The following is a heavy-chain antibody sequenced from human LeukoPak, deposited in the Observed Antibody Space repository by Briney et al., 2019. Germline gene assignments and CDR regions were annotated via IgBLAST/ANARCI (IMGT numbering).Heavy chain of an antibody. Sequence: GGSLGLSCAASGFTLSSYTMTWVRQAPGKGLEWVSSISSSSSYIYYADSVKGRFTISRDNAKNSLYLQMNGLRAEDTAVYYCARDLVRWLQSSGGIDYWGQGTLVTVSS. J-gene: IGHJ4*02. D-gene: IGHD5-24*01. V-gene: IGHV3-21*01. CDR1: GFTLSSYT. CDR3: ARDLVRWLQSSGGIDY. CDR2: ISSSSSYI.